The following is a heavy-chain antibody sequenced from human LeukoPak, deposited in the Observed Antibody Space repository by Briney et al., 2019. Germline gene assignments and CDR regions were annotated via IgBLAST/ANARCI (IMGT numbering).Heavy chain of an antibody. Sequence: GGSLRLSCAASGVTFSSYGMHWVRQAPGKGLEWVAVISYDGSNKYYADSVKGRFTISRDNSKNTVYLQMNSLRAEDTAVYYCAKEGTVTTFSGLGFDYWGQGTLVTVSS. V-gene: IGHV3-30*18. J-gene: IGHJ4*02. D-gene: IGHD4-17*01. CDR1: GVTFSSYG. CDR2: ISYDGSNK. CDR3: AKEGTVTTFSGLGFDY.